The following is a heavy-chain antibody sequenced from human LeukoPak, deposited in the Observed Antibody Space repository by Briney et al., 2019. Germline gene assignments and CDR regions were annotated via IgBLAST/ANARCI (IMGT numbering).Heavy chain of an antibody. V-gene: IGHV4-59*01. J-gene: IGHJ5*02. CDR2: IYYRGST. CDR1: GGSISSYY. CDR3: ARVTYCGGDCYTRGNWFDP. Sequence: SETLSLTCTVSGGSISSYYWSWIRQPPGKGLEWIGYIYYRGSTNYNPSLKSRVTISVDTSKNQFSLKLSSVTAADTAVYYCARVTYCGGDCYTRGNWFDPWGQGTLVTVSS. D-gene: IGHD2-21*02.